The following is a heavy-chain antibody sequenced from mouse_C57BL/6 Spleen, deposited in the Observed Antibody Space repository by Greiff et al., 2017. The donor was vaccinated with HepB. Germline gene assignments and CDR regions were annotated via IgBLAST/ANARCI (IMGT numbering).Heavy chain of an antibody. D-gene: IGHD2-4*01. Sequence: EVHLVESGGGLVKPGGSLKLSCAASGFTFSDYGMHWVRQAPEKGLEWVAYISSGSSTIYYADTVKGRFTISRDNAKNTLFLQMTSLRSEDTAMYYCASLYYDYDGLAYWGQGTLVTVSA. J-gene: IGHJ3*01. CDR2: ISSGSSTI. V-gene: IGHV5-17*01. CDR3: ASLYYDYDGLAY. CDR1: GFTFSDYG.